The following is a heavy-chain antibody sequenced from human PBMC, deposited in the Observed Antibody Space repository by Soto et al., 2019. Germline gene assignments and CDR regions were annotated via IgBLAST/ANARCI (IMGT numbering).Heavy chain of an antibody. CDR3: ATVWFGEFPFDY. J-gene: IGHJ4*02. CDR2: ISAYNGNT. CDR1: GYTFTSYG. V-gene: IGHV1-18*01. Sequence: GASVKVSCKASGYTFTSYGISWVRQAPGQGLEWMGWISAYNGNTNYAQKLQGRVTMTTDTSTSTAYMELRSLRSDDTAEYYCATVWFGEFPFDYWGQGTLVTVSS. D-gene: IGHD3-10*01.